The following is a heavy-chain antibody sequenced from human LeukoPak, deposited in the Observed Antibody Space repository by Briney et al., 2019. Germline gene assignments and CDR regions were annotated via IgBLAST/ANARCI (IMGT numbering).Heavy chain of an antibody. J-gene: IGHJ4*02. D-gene: IGHD3-22*01. Sequence: PGGSLRLSCAASGFTFSSFSMNWVRQAPGKGLEWISYISSISSTIYYADSVKGRFTISRDNAKNSLYLQMDSLRSDDTAVYYCERQWHYDGNGLPDYWGQGTLVTVSS. V-gene: IGHV3-48*01. CDR2: ISSISSTI. CDR1: GFTFSSFS. CDR3: ERQWHYDGNGLPDY.